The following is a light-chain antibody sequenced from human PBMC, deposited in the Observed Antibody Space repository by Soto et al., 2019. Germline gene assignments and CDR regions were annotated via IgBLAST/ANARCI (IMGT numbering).Light chain of an antibody. CDR1: QSVSSSSNSNNY. J-gene: IGKJ2*01. V-gene: IGKV4-1*01. CDR2: WAS. CDR3: QQYYTTPYT. Sequence: DIVMTQSPDSLAVSLGERATINCKSSQSVSSSSNSNNYLAWYQQIPGQPPKLLIYWASTRESGVPERFSGSGSGTDFTLTISSLQAEDVAVYYCQQYYTTPYTFGQGTKLEIK.